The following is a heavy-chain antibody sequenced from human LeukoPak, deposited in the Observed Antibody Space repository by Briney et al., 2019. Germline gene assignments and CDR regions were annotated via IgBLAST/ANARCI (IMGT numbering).Heavy chain of an antibody. CDR1: EFSFSSYD. CDR3: ARDFNPIVARPFDY. J-gene: IGHJ4*02. D-gene: IGHD6-6*01. V-gene: IGHV3-30*02. CDR2: IRYDGSNK. Sequence: PGGSLTLSCVASEFSFSSYDMHWARQAPGKGLEWVAFIRYDGSNKYYADSVKGRFTISRDNSRNTLYLQMNSLRAEDTAVYYCARDFNPIVARPFDYWGQGTLVTVSS.